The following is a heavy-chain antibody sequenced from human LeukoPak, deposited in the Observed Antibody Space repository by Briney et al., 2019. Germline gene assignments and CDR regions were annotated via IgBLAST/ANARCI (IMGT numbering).Heavy chain of an antibody. J-gene: IGHJ5*02. CDR2: IYYSGST. D-gene: IGHD2-21*02. Sequence: PSETLSLTCTVSGGSVSSYYWSWIRQPPGKGLEWIAYIYYSGSTKYNPTLKSRVTISLDRSKNQFSLKLRSVTAADTAVYYCARLQVHCGGDCYTRWFDPWGQGTLVTVSS. CDR1: GGSVSSYY. CDR3: ARLQVHCGGDCYTRWFDP. V-gene: IGHV4-59*08.